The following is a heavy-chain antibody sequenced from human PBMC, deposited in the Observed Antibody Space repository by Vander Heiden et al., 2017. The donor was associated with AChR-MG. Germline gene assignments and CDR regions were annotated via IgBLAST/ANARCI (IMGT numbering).Heavy chain of an antibody. V-gene: IGHV3-48*03. D-gene: IGHD3-16*02. CDR3: ARDRSGEWGSYLSFDN. Sequence: EVQLVESGGGLVQPGGSLGLSCTASGFTFSSYEMNWVRQAPGTGLEWVSYISSNGYTIYYADSVQGRFTISRDNAENSLYLQMNSLRAEDTAVYYCARDRSGEWGSYLSFDNWGQGTQVTVSS. CDR1: GFTFSSYE. J-gene: IGHJ4*02. CDR2: ISSNGYTI.